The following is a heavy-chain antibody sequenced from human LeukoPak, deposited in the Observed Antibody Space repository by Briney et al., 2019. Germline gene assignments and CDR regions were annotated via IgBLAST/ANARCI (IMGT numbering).Heavy chain of an antibody. V-gene: IGHV3-53*01. CDR3: ARHSSGWYIGY. D-gene: IGHD6-19*01. Sequence: GGSLRLSCAASGFTVSSNFMAWVRQAPGKGLEWVSVIYGGGSTFYADSVKGRFTISRDNSKNTLYLQMNSLRAEDTAVYYCARHSSGWYIGYWGQGTLVTVSS. CDR2: IYGGGST. J-gene: IGHJ4*02. CDR1: GFTVSSNF.